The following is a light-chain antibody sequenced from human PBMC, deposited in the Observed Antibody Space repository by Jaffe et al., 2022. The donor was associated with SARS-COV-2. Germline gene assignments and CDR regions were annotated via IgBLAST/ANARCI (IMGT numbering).Light chain of an antibody. J-gene: IGLJ2*01. CDR3: SSYTSSSTLV. CDR1: SSDVGGYNY. V-gene: IGLV2-14*01. CDR2: EVS. Sequence: QSALTQPASVSGSPGQSITISCTGTSSDVGGYNYVSWYQHHPGKAPKLVIYEVSYRPSGVSNRFSGAKSGNTASLTISGLQADDEADYYCSSYTSSSTLVFGGGTKLTVL.